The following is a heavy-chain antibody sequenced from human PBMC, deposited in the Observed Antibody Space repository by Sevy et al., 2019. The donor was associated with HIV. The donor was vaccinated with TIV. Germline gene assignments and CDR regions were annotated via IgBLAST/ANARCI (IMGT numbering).Heavy chain of an antibody. V-gene: IGHV3-48*02. CDR3: ARCPGHSSIDY. D-gene: IGHD3-3*02. J-gene: IGHJ4*02. CDR2: IGTAAGFT. CDR1: GFTFNTYS. Sequence: GGSLRLSCAASGFTFNTYSLIWVRQTPGKGLEWLSFIGTAAGFTYYADSVKGRFTISRDNAKNSLYLQMNSLRDEDTAVYYCARCPGHSSIDYWGQGTLVTVSS.